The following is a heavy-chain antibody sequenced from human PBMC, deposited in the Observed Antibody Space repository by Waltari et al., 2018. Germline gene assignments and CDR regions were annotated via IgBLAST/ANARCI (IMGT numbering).Heavy chain of an antibody. V-gene: IGHV4-59*08. CDR3: ARWDSPGRYFGD. Sequence: QVQLQESGPGLVKPSETLSLTCSVSGGSIYNYFWNWIRQPPGKGLQWIGYIRHTGITKSNPSLNSRGTMAVDTSKSQISLRLTSVSATDTAVYFCARWDSPGRYFGDWGQGTPVTVSS. J-gene: IGHJ4*02. CDR1: GGSIYNYF. D-gene: IGHD1-20*01. CDR2: IRHTGIT.